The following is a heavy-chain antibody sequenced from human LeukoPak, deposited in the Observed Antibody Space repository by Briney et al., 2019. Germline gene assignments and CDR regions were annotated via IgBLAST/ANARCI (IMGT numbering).Heavy chain of an antibody. CDR3: ASPIAGNYASSYIWFDP. Sequence: SETLSLTCTVSGGSISSHYWSWIRQPPGKGLEWIGYIYYSGSTNYNPSLKSRVTISVDTSKNQFALKLSSVTAADTAVYYCASPIAGNYASSYIWFDPWAQGTLVTVPS. CDR2: IYYSGST. V-gene: IGHV4-59*11. J-gene: IGHJ5*02. CDR1: GGSISSHY. D-gene: IGHD3-16*01.